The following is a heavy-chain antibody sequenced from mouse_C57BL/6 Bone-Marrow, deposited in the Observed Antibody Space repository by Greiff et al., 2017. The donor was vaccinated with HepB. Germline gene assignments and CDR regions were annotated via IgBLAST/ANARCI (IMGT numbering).Heavy chain of an antibody. D-gene: IGHD3-2*02. J-gene: IGHJ2*01. CDR2: VYPYNGGT. CDR3: ARLDSSGYPY. CDR1: GFTFTDYY. Sequence: DVKLVESGPVLVKPGPSVKISCKASGFTFTDYYMHWVKQSHGKSLEWIGLVYPYNGGTSYNQKFKGKATLTVDTSSSTAYMELNSLTSEDSSVYYCARLDSSGYPYWGQGTTLTVSS. V-gene: IGHV1-36*01.